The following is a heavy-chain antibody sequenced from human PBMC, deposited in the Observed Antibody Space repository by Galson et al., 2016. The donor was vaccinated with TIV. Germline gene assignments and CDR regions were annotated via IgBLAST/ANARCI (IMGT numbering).Heavy chain of an antibody. V-gene: IGHV1-69*13. J-gene: IGHJ6*03. D-gene: IGHD3-3*01. CDR2: INPVFGIP. CDR1: GGTFSSYG. Sequence: SVKVSCKASGGTFSSYGISWVRQAPGQGLEWMGGINPVFGIPNYAQKFQGRVTITADESTSTAYMELTSLRSEDTAVYYCARGKERVINYYYYMDVRGKGTTITVSS. CDR3: ARGKERVINYYYYMDV.